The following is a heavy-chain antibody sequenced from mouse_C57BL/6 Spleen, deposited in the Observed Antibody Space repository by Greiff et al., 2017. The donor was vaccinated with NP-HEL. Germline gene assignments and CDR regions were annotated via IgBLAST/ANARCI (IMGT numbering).Heavy chain of an antibody. CDR3: ANVAWFAY. J-gene: IGHJ3*01. CDR1: GYAFSSYW. V-gene: IGHV1-80*01. CDR2: IYPGDGDT. Sequence: QVQLKESGAELVKPGASVKISCKASGYAFSSYWMNWVKQRPGKGLEWIGQIYPGDGDTNYNGKFKGKATLTADKSSSTAYMQLSSLTSEDSAVYFCANVAWFAYWGQGTLVTVSA.